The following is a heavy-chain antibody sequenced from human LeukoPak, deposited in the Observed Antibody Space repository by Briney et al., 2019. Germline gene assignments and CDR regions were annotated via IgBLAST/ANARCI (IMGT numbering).Heavy chain of an antibody. V-gene: IGHV5-51*01. CDR1: GYTLTTYW. Sequence: GESLKISCDGSGYTLTTYWIGCVRQMSGKGLEWMGIIHPGDSDTRYSPSFQGQVTISVDKSINTAYLQWSSLKASDTAMYYCARTPSAAYYTRFDPWAREPWSPSPQ. CDR2: IHPGDSDT. CDR3: ARTPSAAYYTRFDP. J-gene: IGHJ5*02. D-gene: IGHD3-10*01.